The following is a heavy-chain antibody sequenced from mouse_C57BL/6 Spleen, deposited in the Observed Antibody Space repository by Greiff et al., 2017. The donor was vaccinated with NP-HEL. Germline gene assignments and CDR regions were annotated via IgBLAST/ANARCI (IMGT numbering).Heavy chain of an antibody. Sequence: EVQLVESGGGLVKPGGSLKLSCAASGFTFSSYAMSWVRQTPEKRLEWVATISDGGSYTYYPDNVKGRFTISRDNAKNNLYLQMSHLKSEDTAMYYCARDTTVVALDYWGQGTTLTVSS. D-gene: IGHD1-1*01. V-gene: IGHV5-4*01. CDR3: ARDTTVVALDY. CDR2: ISDGGSYT. CDR1: GFTFSSYA. J-gene: IGHJ2*01.